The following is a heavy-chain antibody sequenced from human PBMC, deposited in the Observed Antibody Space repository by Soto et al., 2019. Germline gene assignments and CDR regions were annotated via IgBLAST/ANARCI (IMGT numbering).Heavy chain of an antibody. CDR3: GRVWGGLASLGYYGMCV. CDR1: GSPVIGYY. CDR2: INPNSGGT. D-gene: IGHD3-16*01. Sequence: QVQLVQSGAEVKKTGASVKVSCKASGSPVIGYYMHWVRQAPGQGHEWRSWINPNSGGTNYAQWFQCWVPITRDRSIRTDYMELSRLKSEDTAVYFWGRVWGGLASLGYYGMCVWGQGTTVTVSS. V-gene: IGHV1-2*04. J-gene: IGHJ6*02.